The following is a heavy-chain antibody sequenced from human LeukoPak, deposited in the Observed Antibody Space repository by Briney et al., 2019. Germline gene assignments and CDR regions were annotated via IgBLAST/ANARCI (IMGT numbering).Heavy chain of an antibody. CDR2: IYHSGST. CDR1: GGSISSGGYY. D-gene: IGHD3-16*01. J-gene: IGHJ4*02. Sequence: PSETLSLTCTVSGGSISSGGYYWSWIRQPPGKGLEWIGYIYHSGSTYYNPSLKSRVTISVDRSKNQFSLKLSSVTAADTAVYYCARWGSAAYYPNDYWGQGTLVTVSS. CDR3: ARWGSAAYYPNDY. V-gene: IGHV4-30-2*01.